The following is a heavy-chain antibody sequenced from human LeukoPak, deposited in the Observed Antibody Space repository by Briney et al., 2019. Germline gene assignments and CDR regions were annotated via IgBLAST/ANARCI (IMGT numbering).Heavy chain of an antibody. J-gene: IGHJ4*02. CDR1: EFTFSNYW. V-gene: IGHV3-74*01. CDR3: TRRPYSSSWYYFDF. Sequence: GGSLRLSCTTSEFTFSNYWMHWVRQVPGKGLVWVSRIDTDGTTTDYADSVKGRFTISRDNAKNSLYLQMSSLRVEDTAVYYCTRRPYSSSWYYFDFWGQGTLVTVSS. CDR2: IDTDGTTT. D-gene: IGHD6-13*01.